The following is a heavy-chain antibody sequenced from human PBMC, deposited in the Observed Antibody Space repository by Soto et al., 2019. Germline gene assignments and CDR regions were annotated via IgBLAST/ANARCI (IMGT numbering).Heavy chain of an antibody. CDR3: GRDEVRNGVGV. Sequence: EVRLVESGGGLVQPGESLRLSCVASGFTFTSYWMSWVRQAPGKGLEWVANIKGDGSEKRYVDSVKGRLTISRDNAKNSVYLQMNSQRVEDTALYYCGRDEVRNGVGVWGQGTTVTVSS. CDR1: GFTFTSYW. CDR2: IKGDGSEK. J-gene: IGHJ6*02. V-gene: IGHV3-7*01.